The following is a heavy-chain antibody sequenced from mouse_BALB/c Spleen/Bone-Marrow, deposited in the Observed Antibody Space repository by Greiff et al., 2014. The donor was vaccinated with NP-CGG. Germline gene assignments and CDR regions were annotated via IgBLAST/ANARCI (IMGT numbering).Heavy chain of an antibody. CDR1: GYTFTIYR. CDR3: TRSMGFYYAMDY. Sequence: VQLQQSGTVLARPGASVKMSCKASGYTFTIYRMHWVKQRPGQGLEWIGAIYPGNSDTSYNQKFKGKAKLTAVTSTSTAYMELSSLTNEDSAVYYCTRSMGFYYAMDYWGQGTSVTVSS. CDR2: IYPGNSDT. J-gene: IGHJ4*01. V-gene: IGHV1-5*01. D-gene: IGHD2-3*01.